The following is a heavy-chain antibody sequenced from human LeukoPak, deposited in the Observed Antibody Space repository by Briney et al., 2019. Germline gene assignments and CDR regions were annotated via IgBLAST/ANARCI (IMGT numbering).Heavy chain of an antibody. V-gene: IGHV4-39*07. CDR1: GGSISSSSYS. D-gene: IGHD1-26*01. Sequence: SETLSLTCTVSGGSISSSSYSWGWIRQPPGKGLEWLGNIYYTGSTYYNPSLKSRVTISVDTSKYQFSLKLSSVTAADTAVYYCARVLVNIWENWFDPWGQGTLVTVSS. CDR3: ARVLVNIWENWFDP. J-gene: IGHJ5*02. CDR2: IYYTGST.